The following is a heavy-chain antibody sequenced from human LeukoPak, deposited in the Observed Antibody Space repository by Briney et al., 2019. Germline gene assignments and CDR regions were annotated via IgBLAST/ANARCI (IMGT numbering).Heavy chain of an antibody. J-gene: IGHJ6*02. CDR2: ITGSGGNT. D-gene: IGHD6-13*01. Sequence: PGGSLRLSCVDSGFTFTNAWMSWVRQALGKGLEWVSVITGSGGNTYYADSVKGRFTISKDNSKNTVYLQMSSLRVDDTAVYYCAKAASSSWPSYYYGMDVWGQGTTVTVSS. V-gene: IGHV3-23*01. CDR3: AKAASSSWPSYYYGMDV. CDR1: GFTFTNAW.